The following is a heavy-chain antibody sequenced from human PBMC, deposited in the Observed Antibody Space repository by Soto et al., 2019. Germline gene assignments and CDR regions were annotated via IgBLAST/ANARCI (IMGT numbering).Heavy chain of an antibody. V-gene: IGHV3-33*01. Sequence: SLRLSCAASGFTFISYGMHWVRQAPGKGLEWVAIIWYDGSNKYYADSVKGRFTISRDNSKNTVYLQMNSMRAKDTAVYYCAREEYETRSGSEAVDIGGKGTWVT. D-gene: IGHD3-3*01. J-gene: IGHJ3*02. CDR2: IWYDGSNK. CDR1: GFTFISYG. CDR3: AREEYETRSGSEAVDI.